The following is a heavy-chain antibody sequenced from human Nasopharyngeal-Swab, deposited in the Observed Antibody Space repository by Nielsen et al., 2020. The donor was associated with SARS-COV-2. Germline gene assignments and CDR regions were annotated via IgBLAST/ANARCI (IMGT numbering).Heavy chain of an antibody. CDR3: ARDGGVAGTVDY. J-gene: IGHJ4*02. CDR2: IYYSGST. CDR1: GGSISSGGYY. V-gene: IGHV4-31*03. Sequence: SETLSLTCTVSGGSISSGGYYWSWISQHPGKGLEWIGYIYYSGSTYYNPSLKSRVTISVDTSKNQFSLKLSSVTAADTAVYYCARDGGVAGTVDYWGQGTLVTVSS. D-gene: IGHD6-19*01.